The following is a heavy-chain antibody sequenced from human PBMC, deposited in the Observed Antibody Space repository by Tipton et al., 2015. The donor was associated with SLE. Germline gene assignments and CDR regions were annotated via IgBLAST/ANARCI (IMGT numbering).Heavy chain of an antibody. V-gene: IGHV4-59*12. CDR2: VDYIGST. D-gene: IGHD2-21*01. Sequence: TLSLTCTVSGGSISSYYWSWIRQPPGKGLEWIGYVDYIGSTNYNPSLKSRVTISVDTSKNQFSLKLRSVAAADTAVYYCARDSPPLFHQFGAYDIWGQGTMVTVSS. CDR3: ARDSPPLFHQFGAYDI. CDR1: GGSISSYY. J-gene: IGHJ3*02.